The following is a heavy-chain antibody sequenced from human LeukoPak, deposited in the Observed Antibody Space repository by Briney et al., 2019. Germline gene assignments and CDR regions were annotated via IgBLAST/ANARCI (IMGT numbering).Heavy chain of an antibody. D-gene: IGHD6-13*01. CDR2: ISYDGSSK. CDR3: AKSLPAAAGTGPFDI. Sequence: PGGSLRLSCAPFGFTFSSYGMHWVRQAPGKGLEWVAVISYDGSSKYYADSVKGRFTISRDNSKNTLYLQMNSLRAEDTAVYYCAKSLPAAAGTGPFDIWGQGTTVTVSS. CDR1: GFTFSSYG. J-gene: IGHJ3*02. V-gene: IGHV3-30*18.